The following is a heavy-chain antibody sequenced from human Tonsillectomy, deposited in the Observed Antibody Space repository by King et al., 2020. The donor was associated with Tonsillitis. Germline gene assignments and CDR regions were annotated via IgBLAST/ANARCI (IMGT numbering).Heavy chain of an antibody. CDR3: AANGGCDH. D-gene: IGHD4-23*01. CDR1: GFIFRDYV. Sequence: VQLVEAGGGLVQPGGSLRLSCTASGFIFRDYVMNWGRQAPGKGLEWGSAISYHGKGTLFAASVRGRFTISRDNSTSTFYLQMNSLTIEDTAIYYCAANGGCDHWGQGTLVAVSP. V-gene: IGHV3-23*04. J-gene: IGHJ4*02. CDR2: ISYHGKGT.